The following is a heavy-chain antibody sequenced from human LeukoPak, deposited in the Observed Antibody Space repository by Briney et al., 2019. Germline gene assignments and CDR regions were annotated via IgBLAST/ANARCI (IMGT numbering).Heavy chain of an antibody. CDR2: INPSGGST. Sequence: GASVKVSCKASGGTFSSYAISWVRQAPGQGLEWMGIINPSGGSTSYAQKFQGRVTMTRDTSTSTVYMELSSLRSEDTAVYYCSRGGMDHFDYWGQGTLVTVSS. CDR1: GGTFSSYA. J-gene: IGHJ4*02. V-gene: IGHV1-46*01. CDR3: SRGGMDHFDY. D-gene: IGHD3-16*01.